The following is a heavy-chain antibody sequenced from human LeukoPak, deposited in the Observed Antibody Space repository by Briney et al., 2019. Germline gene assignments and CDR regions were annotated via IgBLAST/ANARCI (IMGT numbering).Heavy chain of an antibody. V-gene: IGHV3-23*01. CDR1: GFTFSNYA. D-gene: IGHD2-2*01. J-gene: IGHJ4*02. CDR3: AKAGPYCSSASCSVDY. CDR2: ISGSGGST. Sequence: PGGSLRLSCAASGFTFSNYAMSWVRQAPGKGLEWVSAISGSGGSTYYADSVKGRFTISRDDSKNTLYLQMSRQRAEDTAVYYCAKAGPYCSSASCSVDYWGQGTLVTVSS.